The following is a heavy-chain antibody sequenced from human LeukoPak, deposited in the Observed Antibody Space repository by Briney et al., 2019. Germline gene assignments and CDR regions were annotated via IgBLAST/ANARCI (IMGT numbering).Heavy chain of an antibody. CDR2: ISGSGGST. CDR1: GFTFSSYA. CDR3: AKDREVLRFLEWLFYDY. V-gene: IGHV3-23*01. Sequence: GGSLRLSCAASGFTFSSYAMSWVRQAPGKGLEWVSAISGSGGSTYYADSVKGRFTISRDNSKNTLYLQMNSLRAEDTAVYYCAKDREVLRFLEWLFYDYWGQGTLVTVSS. J-gene: IGHJ4*02. D-gene: IGHD3-3*01.